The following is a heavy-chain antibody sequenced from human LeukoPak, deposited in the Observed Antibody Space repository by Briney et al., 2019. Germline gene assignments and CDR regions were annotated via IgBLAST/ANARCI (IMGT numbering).Heavy chain of an antibody. V-gene: IGHV4-34*01. D-gene: IGHD1-1*01. CDR3: ARAYNWSDVVPRRLRTNWFDP. J-gene: IGHJ5*02. CDR2: INHSGST. CDR1: GGSFSGYY. Sequence: SETLSLTCAVYGGSFSGYYWSWIRQPPGKGLEWIGEINHSGSTNYNPSLKSRVTISVDTSKNQFSLKLSSVTAADTAVYYCARAYNWSDVVPRRLRTNWFDPWGQGTLVTVSS.